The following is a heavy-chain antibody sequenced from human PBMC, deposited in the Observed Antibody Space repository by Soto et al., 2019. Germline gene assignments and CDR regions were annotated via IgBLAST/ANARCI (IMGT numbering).Heavy chain of an antibody. CDR3: AKALSPSLNFFYYMDV. D-gene: IGHD2-2*01. CDR2: LGGNGFTT. CDR1: GFTFGSYA. J-gene: IGHJ6*03. Sequence: EVQLLESGGGLVQPGGSLRLSCVVSGFTFGSYAMSWVRQAPEKGPEWVAILGGNGFTTYYAYSVKGRFTISGDKSKSTLFLQLKSLRADATGVYYWAKALSPSLNFFYYMDVWGRGTSVSFSS. V-gene: IGHV3-23*01.